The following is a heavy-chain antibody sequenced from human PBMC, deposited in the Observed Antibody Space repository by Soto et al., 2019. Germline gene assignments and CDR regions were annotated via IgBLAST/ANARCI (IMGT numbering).Heavy chain of an antibody. J-gene: IGHJ5*02. CDR2: IIPIFGTA. V-gene: IGHV1-69*13. CDR1: GGTFSSYA. Sequence: SVKVSCKASGGTFSSYAISWVRQAPGQGLEWMGGIIPIFGTANYAQKFQGRVTITADESTSTAYMGLSSLRSEDTAVYYCAREGYCGGDCYNWFDPWGQGTLVTVSS. D-gene: IGHD2-21*02. CDR3: AREGYCGGDCYNWFDP.